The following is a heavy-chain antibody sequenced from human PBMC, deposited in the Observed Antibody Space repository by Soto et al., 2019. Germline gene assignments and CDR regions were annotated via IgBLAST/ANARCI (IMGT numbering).Heavy chain of an antibody. J-gene: IGHJ6*02. Sequence: ASVKVSWKASGYTFTTYDINWVRQASGQGLEWMGWMNPNSGHTGYAQKFQGKVTMTRNTSISTAYMELSSLRSEDTAVYYYAVYSHYPGMDVWGQGTTVTVSS. CDR2: MNPNSGHT. D-gene: IGHD4-4*01. CDR1: GYTFTTYD. CDR3: AVYSHYPGMDV. V-gene: IGHV1-8*01.